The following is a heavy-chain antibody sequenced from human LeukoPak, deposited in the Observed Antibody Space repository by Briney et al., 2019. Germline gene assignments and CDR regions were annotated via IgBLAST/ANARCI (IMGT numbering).Heavy chain of an antibody. J-gene: IGHJ4*02. V-gene: IGHV1-2*02. Sequence: GASVTVTCKASGYTFTDYYMHLVRQAPGQGLEWMGWINLNSGGTKYAQKFQGRVTMTRDTSINTAYMELSSLTSDDTAVYYCARDDLDILTGYSGPGLIGEYWGQGSLVTVSS. CDR1: GYTFTDYY. CDR3: ARDDLDILTGYSGPGLIGEY. D-gene: IGHD3-9*01. CDR2: INLNSGGT.